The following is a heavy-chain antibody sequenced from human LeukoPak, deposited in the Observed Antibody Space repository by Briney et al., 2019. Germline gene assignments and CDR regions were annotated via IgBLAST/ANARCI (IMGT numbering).Heavy chain of an antibody. CDR3: ARSRHSFDSTGFPHY. J-gene: IGHJ4*02. CDR1: GFNFDDYV. D-gene: IGHD3-22*01. CDR2: INWNGGSR. Sequence: GGSLRLSCAASGFNFDDYVMSWVRQAPGKGLEWVSGINWNGGSRGYADSVKGRFTISRDNAKNSLYLQMNSLRAEDTALYYCARSRHSFDSTGFPHYWGQGTLVTVSS. V-gene: IGHV3-20*04.